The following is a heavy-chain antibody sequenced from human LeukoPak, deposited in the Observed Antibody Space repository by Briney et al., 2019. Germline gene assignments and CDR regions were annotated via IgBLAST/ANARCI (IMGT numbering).Heavy chain of an antibody. CDR1: GFTLSSYW. CDR3: ASGTQRYYDILTGTAYYFDY. V-gene: IGHV3-74*01. D-gene: IGHD3-9*01. CDR2: INSDGRST. J-gene: IGHJ4*02. Sequence: GGSLRLSCAASGFTLSSYWMHWVRQAPGRGLVWVSRINSDGRSTSYADSVKGRFTISRDNAKNTLYLQMNSLRAEDTAVYYCASGTQRYYDILTGTAYYFDYWGQGTLVTVSS.